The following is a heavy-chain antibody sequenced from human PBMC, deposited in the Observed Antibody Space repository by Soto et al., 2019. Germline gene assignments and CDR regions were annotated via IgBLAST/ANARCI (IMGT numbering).Heavy chain of an antibody. CDR1: GGSISSYY. D-gene: IGHD3-22*01. V-gene: IGHV4-59*01. CDR3: ARVTYYYDSSGYYFASDI. J-gene: IGHJ3*02. CDR2: IYYSGST. Sequence: SATLALTCTGSGGSISSYYWSWIRQPPGKGLEWIGYIYYSGSTNYNPSLKSRVTISVDTSKNQFSLKLSSVTAADTAVYYCARVTYYYDSSGYYFASDIWGQGTMVTVSS.